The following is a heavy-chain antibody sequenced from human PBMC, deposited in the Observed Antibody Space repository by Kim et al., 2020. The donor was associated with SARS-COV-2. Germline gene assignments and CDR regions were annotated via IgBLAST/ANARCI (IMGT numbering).Heavy chain of an antibody. CDR3: RMDSDI. J-gene: IGHJ3*02. V-gene: IGHV3-23*01. CDR2: GSGGSK. Sequence: GSGGSKDYADVVKGRFTISRDNSKNTLYLQMNSLRAEDTAVYYCRMDSDIWGQGTMVTVSS.